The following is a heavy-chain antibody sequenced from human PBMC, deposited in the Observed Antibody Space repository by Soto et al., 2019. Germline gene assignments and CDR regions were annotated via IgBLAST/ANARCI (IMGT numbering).Heavy chain of an antibody. CDR1: GFTFSSYS. J-gene: IGHJ6*02. Sequence: GGSLRLSCAASGFTFSSYSKNWVRQAPGKGLEWVSSISSSSSYIYYADSVKGRFTISRDNAKNSLYLQMNSLRAEDTAVYYCARSQGDYYYYYGMDVWGQGTTVTVSS. CDR3: ARSQGDYYYYYGMDV. D-gene: IGHD2-21*02. CDR2: ISSSSSYI. V-gene: IGHV3-21*01.